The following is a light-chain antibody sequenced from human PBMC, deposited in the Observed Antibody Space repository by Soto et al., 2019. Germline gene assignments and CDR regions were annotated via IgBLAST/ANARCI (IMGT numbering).Light chain of an antibody. V-gene: IGLV2-14*01. CDR2: EVS. J-gene: IGLJ2*01. CDR1: SSDVGGYNS. Sequence: QSVLTQPPSASGSPGQSVTISCTGTSSDVGGYNSVSWYQQHPGKVPKLMIFEVSSRPSGLSGRFSGSKSGNTASLTISGLQAEDEADYYCASYTNIGTPIFGGGTKLTVL. CDR3: ASYTNIGTPI.